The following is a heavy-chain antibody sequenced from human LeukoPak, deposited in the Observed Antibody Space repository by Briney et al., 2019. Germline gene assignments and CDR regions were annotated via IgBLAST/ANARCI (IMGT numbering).Heavy chain of an antibody. J-gene: IGHJ4*02. CDR2: IKKDGSEQ. D-gene: IGHD5-18*01. Sequence: GGSLRLSCAASGFTFSNAWMSWVRQAPGKGLEWVANIKKDGSEQYYVDSVKGRFTISRDNAKNSLYLQMNSLRAEDTAVYYCATSRRLWGWGQGTLVTVSS. V-gene: IGHV3-7*01. CDR1: GFTFSNAW. CDR3: ATSRRLWG.